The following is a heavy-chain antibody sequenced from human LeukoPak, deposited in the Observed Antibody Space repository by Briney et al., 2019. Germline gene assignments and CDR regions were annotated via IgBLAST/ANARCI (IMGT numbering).Heavy chain of an antibody. CDR2: IYSGGST. CDR3: ARSISSGLRLDY. CDR1: GFTVSSNH. J-gene: IGHJ4*02. Sequence: GGSLRLSCAASGFTVSSNHMNWVRQAPGKGLEWVSVIYSGGSTYYADSVKGRFTIFRDNSKNTLYLQMNSLRAEDTAVYYCARSISSGLRLDYWGQGTLVTVSS. V-gene: IGHV3-53*01. D-gene: IGHD6-19*01.